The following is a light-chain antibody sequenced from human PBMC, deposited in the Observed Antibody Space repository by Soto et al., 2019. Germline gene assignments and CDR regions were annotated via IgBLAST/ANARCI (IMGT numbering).Light chain of an antibody. CDR1: SSDVGSYNF. J-gene: IGLJ3*02. V-gene: IGLV2-23*01. CDR2: EGS. Sequence: QSVLTQPASVSGSPGQSITISCTGTSSDVGSYNFVSWYQQHPGKAPKLMIYEGSKRPSGVSDRFSGSKSGNTASLTISGLQAEDEADYYCCSYAGSSNWVFGGGTKLTVL. CDR3: CSYAGSSNWV.